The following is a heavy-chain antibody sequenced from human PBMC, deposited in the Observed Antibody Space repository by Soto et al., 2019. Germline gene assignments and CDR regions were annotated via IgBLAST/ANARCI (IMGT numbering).Heavy chain of an antibody. V-gene: IGHV3-66*01. D-gene: IGHD2-15*01. Sequence: EVQLVESGGGLVQPGGSLRLSCAASGFTVSSNYMNWVRQAPGKGLEWVSVIYSGVSTYYADSVKDRFTISRDNSKNTLYLQMNTLRAEDTAVYYCARGWWAHFDYWGQGTLVTVSS. CDR2: IYSGVST. CDR1: GFTVSSNY. J-gene: IGHJ4*02. CDR3: ARGWWAHFDY.